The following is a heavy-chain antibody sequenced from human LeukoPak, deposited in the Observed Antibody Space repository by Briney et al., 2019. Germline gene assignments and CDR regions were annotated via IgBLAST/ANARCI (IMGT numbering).Heavy chain of an antibody. D-gene: IGHD3-3*01. CDR3: ARRGYDFWSGYYAHDY. J-gene: IGHJ4*02. CDR1: GGSISSGGYY. V-gene: IGHV4-30-2*01. CDR2: IYHSGST. Sequence: SETLSLTCTVSGGSISSGGYYWSWIRQPPGKGLEWIGYIYHSGSTYYNPSLKSRVTISVDRSKNQFSLKLSSVTAADTAVYYCARRGYDFWSGYYAHDYWGQGTLVTVSS.